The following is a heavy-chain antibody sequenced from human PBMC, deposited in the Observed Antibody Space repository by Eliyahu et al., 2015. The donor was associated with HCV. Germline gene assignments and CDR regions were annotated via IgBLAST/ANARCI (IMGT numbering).Heavy chain of an antibody. V-gene: IGHV4-34*01. D-gene: IGHD3-10*01. J-gene: IGHJ6*02. CDR3: ARGKDPELRWYYGSGSYYKGKYYYYYYGMDV. CDR1: GGSFSGSY. Sequence: QVQLQQWGAGLLKPSETLSLTCAVYGGSFSGSYWSWXRQPPGKGLGWIGEXNHSGSXNYNPXLKSRVTISVDTSKNQFSLKLSSVTAADTAVYYCARGKDPELRWYYGSGSYYKGKYYYYYYGMDVWGQGTTVTVSS. CDR2: XNHSGSX.